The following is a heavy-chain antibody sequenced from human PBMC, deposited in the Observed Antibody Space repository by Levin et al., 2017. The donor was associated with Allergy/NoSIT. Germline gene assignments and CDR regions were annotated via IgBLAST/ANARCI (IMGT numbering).Heavy chain of an antibody. CDR1: GYTFTSYG. J-gene: IGHJ4*02. CDR3: ARGDYGDLDY. Sequence: PGESLKISCKASGYTFTSYGISWVRQAPGQGLEWMGWISAYNGNTNYAQKLQDRVTMTTDTSTSTAYMELRSLRSDDTAVYYCARGDYGDLDYWGQGTLVTVSS. CDR2: ISAYNGNT. D-gene: IGHD4-17*01. V-gene: IGHV1-18*01.